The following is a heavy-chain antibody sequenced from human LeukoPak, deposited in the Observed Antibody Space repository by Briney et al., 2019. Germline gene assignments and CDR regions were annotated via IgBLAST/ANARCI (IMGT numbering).Heavy chain of an antibody. CDR1: GFTFSSYA. D-gene: IGHD3-22*01. CDR2: INGSGGST. Sequence: GGSLRLSCAASGFTFSSYAMSWVRQAPGKGLEWVSAINGSGGSTYYADSVKGRFTISGDNAKNTQYLQMNSLRAEDTAKYYCAKRSSTSSGYFDFWGRGTLVTVSS. CDR3: AKRSSTSSGYFDF. V-gene: IGHV3-23*01. J-gene: IGHJ4*02.